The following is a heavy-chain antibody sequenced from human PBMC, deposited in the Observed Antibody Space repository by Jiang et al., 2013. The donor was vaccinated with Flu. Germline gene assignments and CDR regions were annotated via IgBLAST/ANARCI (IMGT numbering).Heavy chain of an antibody. J-gene: IGHJ6*02. D-gene: IGHD3-3*01. Sequence: SGGSISSYYWSWIRQPQEGTGVDWVYLLQWEHQLXPSLKSRVTISVDTSKNQFSLKLSSVTAADTAVYYCARSQEGKVLRFLEWSDTTFMDVWGQGTTVTVSS. V-gene: IGHV4-59*08. CDR2: LLQWEH. CDR3: ARSQEGKVLRFLEWSDTTFMDV. CDR1: GGSISSYY.